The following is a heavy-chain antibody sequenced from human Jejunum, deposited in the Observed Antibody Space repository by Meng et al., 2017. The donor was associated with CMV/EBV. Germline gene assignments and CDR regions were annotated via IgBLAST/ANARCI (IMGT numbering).Heavy chain of an antibody. CDR1: GFNIDIYE. CDR2: ITSDGNTK. V-gene: IGHV3-48*03. Sequence: GFNIDIYEMNWVREATGRGLEWVSLITSDGNTKYYADSVEGRFTISRDNAKNSLLLQMSNLRAEDTAVYYCVRHLLNRYTNIDYWGQGTLVTVSS. D-gene: IGHD5-18*01. J-gene: IGHJ4*02. CDR3: VRHLLNRYTNIDY.